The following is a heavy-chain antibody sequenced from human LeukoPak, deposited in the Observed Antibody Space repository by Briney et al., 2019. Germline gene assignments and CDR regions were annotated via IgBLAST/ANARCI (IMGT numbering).Heavy chain of an antibody. CDR2: IKQDGSEK. D-gene: IGHD2-15*01. CDR1: GNTISTYL. V-gene: IGHV3-7*04. Sequence: GGSLRLSCAASGNTISTYLMSWVRQAPGKGLEWVANIKQDGSEKNYVDSVKGRFTISRDNARNSLYLQMDSLRAEDTALYYCARGGLYCHIWGQGTMVTVSS. J-gene: IGHJ3*02. CDR3: ARGGLYCHI.